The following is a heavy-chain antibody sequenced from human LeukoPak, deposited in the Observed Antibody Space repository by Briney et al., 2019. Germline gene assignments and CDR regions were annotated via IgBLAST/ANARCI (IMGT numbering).Heavy chain of an antibody. J-gene: IGHJ4*02. Sequence: GGSLRLSCAASGFTFSSYSMNWVRQAPGKGLEWVSSISSSSSYIYYADSVKGRFTISRDNAKNSLYLQMNTLRAEDTAVYYCARGGASRPDYWGRGTLVSVSS. CDR1: GFTFSSYS. CDR2: ISSSSSYI. V-gene: IGHV3-21*01. CDR3: ARGGASRPDY. D-gene: IGHD6-6*01.